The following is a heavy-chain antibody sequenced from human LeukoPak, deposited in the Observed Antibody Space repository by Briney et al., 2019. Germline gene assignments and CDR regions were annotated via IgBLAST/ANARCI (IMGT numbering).Heavy chain of an antibody. CDR2: IYTSGSA. V-gene: IGHV4-4*07. J-gene: IGHJ4*02. CDR1: GGSISSYY. D-gene: IGHD6-13*01. CDR3: ARGGDSSSWSVDH. Sequence: PSETLSLTCTVSGGSISSYYWSWIRKPAGKGLEWIGRIYTSGSANYNPSLKSRVTMSVDTSKNQFSLRLNSVTAADTAVYYCARGGDSSSWSVDHWGQGTLVTVSS.